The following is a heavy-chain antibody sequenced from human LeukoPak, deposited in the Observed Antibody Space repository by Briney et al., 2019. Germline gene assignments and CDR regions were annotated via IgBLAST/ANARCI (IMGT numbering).Heavy chain of an antibody. J-gene: IGHJ5*02. CDR2: FNPIFGSA. Sequence: SVKVSCKASGDSFGTYGITWVRQALGQGLEWMGGFNPIFGSAQYAQKFQGRVTITMDVSARTVYMELSSLRSEDTTIYYCARDFGSGVFDPWGQGTLVTVSS. CDR1: GDSFGTYG. D-gene: IGHD3-10*01. CDR3: ARDFGSGVFDP. V-gene: IGHV1-69*05.